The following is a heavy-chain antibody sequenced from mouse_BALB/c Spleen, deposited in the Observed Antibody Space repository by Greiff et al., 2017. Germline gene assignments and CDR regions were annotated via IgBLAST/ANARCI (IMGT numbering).Heavy chain of an antibody. D-gene: IGHD1-1*01. CDR2: ISSGGST. J-gene: IGHJ2*01. CDR3: ARGYYGSSSYYFDY. CDR1: GFTFSSYA. V-gene: IGHV5-6-5*01. Sequence: EVNVVESGGGLVKPGGSLKLSCAASGFTFSSYAMSWVRQTPEKRLEWVASISSGGSTYYPDSVKGRFTISRDNARNILYLQMSSLRSEDTAMYYCARGYYGSSSYYFDYWGQGTTLTVSS.